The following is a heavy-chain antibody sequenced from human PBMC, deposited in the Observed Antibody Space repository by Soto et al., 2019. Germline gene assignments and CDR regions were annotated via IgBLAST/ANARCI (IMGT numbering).Heavy chain of an antibody. CDR1: GFTFSSYG. J-gene: IGHJ4*02. CDR2: IWYDGSNK. V-gene: IGHV3-33*01. D-gene: IGHD3-22*01. Sequence: RGSLRLSCAASGFTFSSYGMHLVRQSPGKGLEWVAVIWYDGSNKYYADSVKGRFTISRDNSKNTLYLQMKSLRAEDTAVYYCARDHYYDSSGPLDYWGKGGXVTV. CDR3: ARDHYYDSSGPLDY.